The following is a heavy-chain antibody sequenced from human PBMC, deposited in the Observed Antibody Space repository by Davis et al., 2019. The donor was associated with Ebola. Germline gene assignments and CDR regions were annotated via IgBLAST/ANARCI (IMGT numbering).Heavy chain of an antibody. V-gene: IGHV3-21*01. CDR3: ARVDIAARLVLDYYGMDV. D-gene: IGHD6-6*01. J-gene: IGHJ6*02. CDR2: ISVSSGYI. CDR1: GFIFSSYT. Sequence: GESLKISCAASGFIFSSYTMNWVRQAPGKGLEWVSSISVSSGYIYYEDSVKGRFTISRDNAKNSLYLQMNSLRAEDTAVYYCARVDIAARLVLDYYGMDVWGQGTTVTVSS.